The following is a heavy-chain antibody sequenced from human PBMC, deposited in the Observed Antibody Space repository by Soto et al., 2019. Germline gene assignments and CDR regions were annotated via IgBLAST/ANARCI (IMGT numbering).Heavy chain of an antibody. CDR3: ARQETIFGVVIIHRWFDP. V-gene: IGHV4-39*01. Sequence: TLSLTCTVSGGSISSSSYYWGWIRQPPGKGLEWIGSIYYSGSTYYNPSLKSRVTISVDTSKNQFSLKLSSVTAADTAVYYCARQETIFGVVIIHRWFDPWGQGTLVTVSS. J-gene: IGHJ5*02. CDR2: IYYSGST. D-gene: IGHD3-3*01. CDR1: GGSISSSSYY.